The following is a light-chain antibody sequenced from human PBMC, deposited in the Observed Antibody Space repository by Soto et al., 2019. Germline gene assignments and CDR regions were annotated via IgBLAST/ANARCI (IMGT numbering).Light chain of an antibody. J-gene: IGLJ2*01. CDR2: RSD. Sequence: QSVLTQSPSASGTPGQRVIIACSGSSSNIGSNHVNWYRHLPGAAPKLLILRSDQRPSGVPDRFSGSKSGTTASLAISGLQSGDEADYYCAAWDDSRYGVVFGGGTKVTVL. CDR3: AAWDDSRYGVV. CDR1: SSNIGSNH. V-gene: IGLV1-44*01.